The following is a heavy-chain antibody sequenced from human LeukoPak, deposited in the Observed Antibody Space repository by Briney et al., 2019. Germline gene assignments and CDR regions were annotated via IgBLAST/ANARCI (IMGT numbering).Heavy chain of an antibody. V-gene: IGHV4-4*02. D-gene: IGHD3-22*01. CDR3: ARVYYYDSSGYYRDAFDI. Sequence: PSETLSLTCAVSGVSISSNLWWTWVRQPPGKGLEWIAEIHHSGSINYNPSLKSRVTISVDTSKNQFSLKLSSVTAADTAVYYCARVYYYDSSGYYRDAFDIWGQGTMVTVSS. CDR2: IHHSGSI. J-gene: IGHJ3*02. CDR1: GVSISSNLW.